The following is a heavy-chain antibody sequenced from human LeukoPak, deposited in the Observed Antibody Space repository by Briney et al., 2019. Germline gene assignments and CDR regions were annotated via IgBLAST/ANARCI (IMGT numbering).Heavy chain of an antibody. CDR1: GYSFTSHG. D-gene: IGHD2-15*01. Sequence: GESLKISCKGSGYSFTSHGIGWVRQMPGKGLEWMGIIYPRDSDTRYSPSFQGQVTISADKSISTAYLQWSSLKASDTAMYYCARRYCSGGTCYFFDYWGQGTLVTVSS. CDR3: ARRYCSGGTCYFFDY. V-gene: IGHV5-51*01. CDR2: IYPRDSDT. J-gene: IGHJ4*02.